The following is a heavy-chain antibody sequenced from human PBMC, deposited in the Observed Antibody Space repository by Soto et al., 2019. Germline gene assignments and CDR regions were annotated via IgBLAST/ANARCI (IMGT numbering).Heavy chain of an antibody. CDR2: ISAYNGNT. D-gene: IGHD6-13*01. J-gene: IGHJ6*03. CDR1: GYTFTSYG. Sequence: QVQLVQSGAEVKKPGASVKVSCKASGYTFTSYGISWVRQAPGQGLEWMGWISAYNGNTNYAQKLQGRVTMTTDTTTSTAYIELRSLRSDDTAVYYCARKKAAAGNWHHYYYYMDVWGKGTTVTVSS. V-gene: IGHV1-18*01. CDR3: ARKKAAAGNWHHYYYYMDV.